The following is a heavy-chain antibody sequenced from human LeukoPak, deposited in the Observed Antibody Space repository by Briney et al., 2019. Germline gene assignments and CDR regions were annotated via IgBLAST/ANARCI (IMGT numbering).Heavy chain of an antibody. CDR2: ISYDGYDK. D-gene: IGHD3-10*01. CDR1: GFTFSRYG. J-gene: IGHJ4*02. V-gene: IGHV3-30*03. Sequence: PGRSLRLSCAASGFTFSRYGMHWVRQAPGKGLEWVAVISYDGYDKYHADSVKGRFTISRDNSKNTLYLQMNSLRAEDTAVYYCARQYYYGSGSYFPFDYWGQGTLVTVSS. CDR3: ARQYYYGSGSYFPFDY.